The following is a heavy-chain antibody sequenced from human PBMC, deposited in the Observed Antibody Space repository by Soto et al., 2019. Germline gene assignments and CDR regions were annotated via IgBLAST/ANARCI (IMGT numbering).Heavy chain of an antibody. V-gene: IGHV3-23*01. Sequence: EVQLLESGGGLVQPGGSLRLSCAASGFTFSSYAMSWVRQSPGKGLEWVSAISGSGGSTYYADSVKSRFTIARDNSKNTLYLEMNSLRAEDTAVYYCAKDGGARESLTTNWFDPWGQGTLVTVSS. CDR2: ISGSGGST. J-gene: IGHJ5*02. D-gene: IGHD4-17*01. CDR1: GFTFSSYA. CDR3: AKDGGARESLTTNWFDP.